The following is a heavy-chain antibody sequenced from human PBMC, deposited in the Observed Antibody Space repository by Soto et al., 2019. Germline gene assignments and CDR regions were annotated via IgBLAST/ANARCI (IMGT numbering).Heavy chain of an antibody. D-gene: IGHD3-9*01. J-gene: IGHJ6*02. Sequence: PSETLSLTCAVYGGSFSGYDWSWIRQPPGKGLEWIGEINHSGSTNYNPSLKSRVTISVDTSKNQFSLKLSSVTAADTAVYYCARYKSVLRYFDWPPQSEYYGMDVWGQGTTVTVSS. CDR3: ARYKSVLRYFDWPPQSEYYGMDV. V-gene: IGHV4-34*01. CDR2: INHSGST. CDR1: GGSFSGYD.